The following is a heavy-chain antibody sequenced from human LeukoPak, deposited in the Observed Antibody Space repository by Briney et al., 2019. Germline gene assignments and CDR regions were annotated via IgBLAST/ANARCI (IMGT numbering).Heavy chain of an antibody. CDR2: IWYDASNK. CDR3: ATTASRGPQSAEYFQY. J-gene: IGHJ1*01. Sequence: PGGSLRLSCAASGFIFSNYGMHWVRQAPGKGLEWVAVIWYDASNKYCSDSVKGRFTISRDNSKNTLYLQMNSLRAEDTAVYYCATTASRGPQSAEYFQYWGQGTLVTVSS. CDR1: GFIFSNYG. V-gene: IGHV3-33*01.